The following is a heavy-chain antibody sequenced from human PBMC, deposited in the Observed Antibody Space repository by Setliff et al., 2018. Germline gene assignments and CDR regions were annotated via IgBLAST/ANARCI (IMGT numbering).Heavy chain of an antibody. D-gene: IGHD5-18*01. J-gene: IGHJ4*03. Sequence: SETLSLTCTVSGGSISDNYWSWIRQPAGKGLEWIGRFHTSGSTTYNPSLKSRVTILVDTSKNQFSLELTSVTAADTAVYYCARDIGYTYGVDYWGQGTMVTVSS. CDR3: ARDIGYTYGVDY. CDR2: FHTSGST. V-gene: IGHV4-4*07. CDR1: GGSISDNY.